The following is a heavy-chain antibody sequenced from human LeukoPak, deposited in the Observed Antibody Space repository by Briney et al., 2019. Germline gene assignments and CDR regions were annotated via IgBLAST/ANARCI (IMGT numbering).Heavy chain of an antibody. CDR2: IYYSGST. D-gene: IGHD2-15*01. CDR3: ARCSRVADAFDI. J-gene: IGHJ3*02. Sequence: SETLSLTCTVSGGSISSYYWSWIRQPPGKGLEWIGYIYYSGSTDYNPSLKSRVTISVDTSKNQFSLKLSSVTAADTAVYYCARCSRVADAFDIWGQGTMVTVSS. CDR1: GGSISSYY. V-gene: IGHV4-59*01.